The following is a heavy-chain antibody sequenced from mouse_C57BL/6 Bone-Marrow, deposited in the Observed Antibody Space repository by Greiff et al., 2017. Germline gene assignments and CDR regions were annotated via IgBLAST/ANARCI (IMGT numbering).Heavy chain of an antibody. CDR1: GYSFTGYY. Sequence: EVKLMESGPELVKPGASVKISCKASGYSFTGYYMNWVKQSPEKSLEWIGEINPSTGGTTYNQKFKAKATLTVDKSSSTAYMQLKSLTSEDSAVYYCARGPLRAYWGQGTLVTVSA. V-gene: IGHV1-42*01. CDR2: INPSTGGT. D-gene: IGHD1-1*01. CDR3: ARGPLRAY. J-gene: IGHJ3*01.